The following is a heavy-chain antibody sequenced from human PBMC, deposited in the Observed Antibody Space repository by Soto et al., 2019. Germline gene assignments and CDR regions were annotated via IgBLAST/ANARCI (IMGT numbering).Heavy chain of an antibody. CDR1: GGSIRSGGYY. D-gene: IGHD6-25*01. CDR2: IYYSGST. CDR3: AREAAGILNWFDP. V-gene: IGHV4-31*03. Sequence: SETLSLTCTVSGGSIRSGGYYWSWIRQHPGKGLEWIGYIYYSGSTYYNPSLKSRVTISVDTSKNQFSLKLSSVTAADTAVYYCAREAAGILNWFDPWGQGTLVTVS. J-gene: IGHJ5*02.